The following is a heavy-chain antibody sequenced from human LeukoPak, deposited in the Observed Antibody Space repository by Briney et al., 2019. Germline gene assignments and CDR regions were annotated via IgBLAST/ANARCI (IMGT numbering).Heavy chain of an antibody. CDR2: VYTSGYT. D-gene: IGHD2-15*01. CDR3: ARGSADGGNCVGYFCYYYMDV. CDR1: AVPMSGDSLTESNHY. V-gene: IGHV4-39*01. J-gene: IGHJ6*03. Sequence: KPSETLSLTCTVSAVPMSGDSLTESNHYWAWIRQPPGKGLEWIESVYTSGYTYYTPSLKNRVTISVDTSKNQFSLRLSSVTAADTAVYYCARGSADGGNCVGYFCYYYMDVWGKGTTVTVSS.